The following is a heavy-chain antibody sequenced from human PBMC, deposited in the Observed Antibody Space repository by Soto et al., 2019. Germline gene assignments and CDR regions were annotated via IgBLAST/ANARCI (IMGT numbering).Heavy chain of an antibody. Sequence: QVQLVQSGAEVKKPGSSVKVSCKASGGSFSNFVISWVRQAPGQGLEWMGGIIPNFGTTNYAQKFQGKVTITADDTTITAYLELSGLTSEDTSVYYCARDVGGEATIRHWGQGTLVTVSS. CDR1: GGSFSNFV. CDR2: IIPNFGTT. V-gene: IGHV1-69*01. CDR3: ARDVGGEATIRH. D-gene: IGHD5-12*01. J-gene: IGHJ4*02.